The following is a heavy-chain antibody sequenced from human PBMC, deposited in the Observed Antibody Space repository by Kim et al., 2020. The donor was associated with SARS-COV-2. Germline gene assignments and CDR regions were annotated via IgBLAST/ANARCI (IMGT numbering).Heavy chain of an antibody. Sequence: SETLSLTCAVYGGSFSGYYWSWIRQPPGKGLEWIGEINHSGSTNYNPSLKSRVTISVDTSKNQFSLKLSSVTAADTAVYYCARLRGSGSPRSVAFDPWGQGTLVTVSS. CDR1: GGSFSGYY. D-gene: IGHD3-10*01. CDR3: ARLRGSGSPRSVAFDP. V-gene: IGHV4-34*01. CDR2: INHSGST. J-gene: IGHJ5*02.